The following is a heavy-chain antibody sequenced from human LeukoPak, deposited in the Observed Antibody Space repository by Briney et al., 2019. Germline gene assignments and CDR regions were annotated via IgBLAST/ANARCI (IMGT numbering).Heavy chain of an antibody. V-gene: IGHV1-18*01. CDR3: ARDLGDDTAMIFFDY. D-gene: IGHD5-18*01. J-gene: IGHJ4*02. CDR2: VSAYNGKT. Sequence: ASVKVSCKASGYTFTDFGMSWVRQAPGQGLEWMAWVSAYNGKTNYAQKFQDRVTMTTDTYASTAYMELRSRGADDTAVYYWARDLGDDTAMIFFDYGGRRTLVTVSS. CDR1: GYTFTDFG.